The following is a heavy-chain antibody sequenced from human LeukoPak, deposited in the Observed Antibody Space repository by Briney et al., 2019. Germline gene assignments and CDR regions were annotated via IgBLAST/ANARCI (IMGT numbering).Heavy chain of an antibody. J-gene: IGHJ5*02. CDR3: ARTYGSGEGWFDP. CDR2: ISSSSSYT. CDR1: GFTFSDYY. D-gene: IGHD3-10*01. V-gene: IGHV3-11*06. Sequence: GGSLRLSYAASGFTFSDYYMSWIRQAPGKGLEWVSYISSSSSYTNYADSVKGRFTISRDNAKNSLYLQMNSLRAEDTAVYYCARTYGSGEGWFDPWGQGTLVTVSS.